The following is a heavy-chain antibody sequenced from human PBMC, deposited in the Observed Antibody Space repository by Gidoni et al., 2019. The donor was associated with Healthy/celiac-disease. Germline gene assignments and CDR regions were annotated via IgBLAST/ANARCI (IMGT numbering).Heavy chain of an antibody. CDR2: ISGSGGST. V-gene: IGHV3-23*01. Sequence: EVQLLESGGGLVQPGGSLRISCADSGFTFSSYAMSWVRQAPGKGLEWVSAISGSGGSTYYADSVKGRFTISRDNSKNTLYLQMNSLRAEDTAVYYCANQIRLNQNSDYFDYWGQGTLVTVSS. CDR1: GFTFSSYA. CDR3: ANQIRLNQNSDYFDY. D-gene: IGHD5-18*01. J-gene: IGHJ4*02.